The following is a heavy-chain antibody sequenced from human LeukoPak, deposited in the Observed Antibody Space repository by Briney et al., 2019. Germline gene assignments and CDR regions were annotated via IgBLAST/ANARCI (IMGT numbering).Heavy chain of an antibody. CDR3: ARDPSGDYYFDY. D-gene: IGHD4-17*01. J-gene: IGHJ4*02. CDR2: ISSSGNTI. Sequence: GGSLRLSCAASGFTFSDYYMSWIRQAPGKGLEWVSYISSSGNTIEYADSVKGRFTISRDNAKNSLYLQMNSLRAEDTAVYYCARDPSGDYYFDYWGQGTLVTVSS. CDR1: GFTFSDYY. V-gene: IGHV3-11*04.